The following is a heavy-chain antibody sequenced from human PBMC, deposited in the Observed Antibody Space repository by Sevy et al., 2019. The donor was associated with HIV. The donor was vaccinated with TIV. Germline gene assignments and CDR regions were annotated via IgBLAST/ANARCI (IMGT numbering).Heavy chain of an antibody. V-gene: IGHV4-30-2*01. CDR2: MYHSGST. CDR1: GDSISSGGYS. CDR3: ARGDPSNTFDF. Sequence: SETLSLTCAVSGDSISSGGYSWNWIRQPPGKGLDWIGYMYHSGSTYSNPSLQSRVTISVDRSKNQFSLKLPSVTAAYTAVYYCARGDPSNTFDFWGQLSLATVSS. D-gene: IGHD2-8*01. J-gene: IGHJ4*02.